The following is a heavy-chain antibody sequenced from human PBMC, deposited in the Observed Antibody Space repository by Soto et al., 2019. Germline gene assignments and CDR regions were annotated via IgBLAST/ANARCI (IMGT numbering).Heavy chain of an antibody. CDR1: GYSFTDYH. J-gene: IGHJ6*02. CDR2: INPKSGGT. Sequence: QVQLVQSGAEVKKPGASVKVSCKASGYSFTDYHIHWVRQAPGQGLEWLGRINPKSGGTSTAQKFQGRVTMTTNTSLSTASMELTRLTSDDTAIYYCARGDSTDCSNGVCSFFYNHDMDVWGQGTTVTVSS. CDR3: ARGDSTDCSNGVCSFFYNHDMDV. V-gene: IGHV1-2*06. D-gene: IGHD2-8*01.